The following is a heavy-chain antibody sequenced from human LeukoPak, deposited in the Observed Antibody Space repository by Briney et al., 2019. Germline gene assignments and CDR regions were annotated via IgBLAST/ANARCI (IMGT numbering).Heavy chain of an antibody. CDR3: AREWVTVNAFDI. V-gene: IGHV3-21*01. CDR1: GFTFSSYS. D-gene: IGHD4-17*01. J-gene: IGHJ3*02. Sequence: GGSLRLSCAASGFTFSSYSTNWVRQAPGKGLEWVSSISSSSSYIYYADSVKGRFTISRDNAKNSLYLQMNSLRAEDTAVYYCAREWVTVNAFDIWGQGTMVTVSS. CDR2: ISSSSSYI.